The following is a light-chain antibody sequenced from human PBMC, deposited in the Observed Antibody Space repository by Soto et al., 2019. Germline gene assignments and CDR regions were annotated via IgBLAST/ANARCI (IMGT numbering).Light chain of an antibody. CDR2: DAS. V-gene: IGKV3-11*01. CDR1: QSVSSY. CDR3: QHYNDYSRT. Sequence: EIVLTQSPATLSLSPGERATLSCRASQSVSSYLAWYQQKPGQAPRLLIYDASNRATGIPARFSGSGSGTDFTLTISSLEPEDFATFYCQHYNDYSRTFGQGTKVEIK. J-gene: IGKJ1*01.